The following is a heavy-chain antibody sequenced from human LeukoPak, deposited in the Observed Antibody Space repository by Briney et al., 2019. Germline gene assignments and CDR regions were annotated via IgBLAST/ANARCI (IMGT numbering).Heavy chain of an antibody. CDR1: GYTFTSNY. D-gene: IGHD3-10*01. CDR3: ARVFKGYGSGSYSLGY. J-gene: IGHJ4*02. V-gene: IGHV1-46*01. Sequence: ASVKVSCKAFGYTFTSNYMHWVRQAPGQGPEWMGVISPSGGSTTYAQKFQGRVTITRDTSASTAYMELSSLRSEDMAVYYCARVFKGYGSGSYSLGYWGQGTLVTVSS. CDR2: ISPSGGST.